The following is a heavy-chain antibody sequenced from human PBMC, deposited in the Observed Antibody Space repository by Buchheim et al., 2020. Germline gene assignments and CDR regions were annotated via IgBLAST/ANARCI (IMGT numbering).Heavy chain of an antibody. V-gene: IGHV1-46*01. Sequence: QVQLVQSGAEVKKPGASVKVSCKASGYTFTSYYMHWVRQAPGQGLEWMGIINPSGGSTSYAQKFQGRVTMTRDTSTSTAYMELSSLRSEDTAVYYCARDYYDYVWGSYRYNYYYGMDVWGQGTT. CDR3: ARDYYDYVWGSYRYNYYYGMDV. J-gene: IGHJ6*02. D-gene: IGHD3-16*02. CDR2: INPSGGST. CDR1: GYTFTSYY.